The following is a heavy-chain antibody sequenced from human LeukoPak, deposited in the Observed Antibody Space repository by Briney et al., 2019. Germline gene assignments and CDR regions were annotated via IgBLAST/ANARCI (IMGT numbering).Heavy chain of an antibody. CDR1: GFTFSSYS. Sequence: GGSLRLSCAASGFTFSSYSMNWVRQAPGKGLEWVANIKQDGSEAYYVDSVKGRFTISRDNAKNSLYLQMNSLRAEDTAVYYCARDKIVGATKLDYWGQGTLVTVSS. V-gene: IGHV3-7*01. D-gene: IGHD1-26*01. CDR3: ARDKIVGATKLDY. CDR2: IKQDGSEA. J-gene: IGHJ4*02.